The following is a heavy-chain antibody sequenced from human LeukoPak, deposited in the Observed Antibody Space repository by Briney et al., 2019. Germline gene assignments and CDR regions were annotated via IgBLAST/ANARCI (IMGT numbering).Heavy chain of an antibody. J-gene: IGHJ4*02. CDR2: IYTDGSTT. CDR1: GFTFSSYS. V-gene: IGHV3-48*01. D-gene: IGHD3-9*01. CDR3: ARDLDWAFDH. Sequence: GGSLRLSCAASGFTFSSYSMNWVRQAPGEGLEWISYIYTDGSTTYYADSVRGRFTISRDNAQRSLYLQMNSLRVEDTALYYCARDLDWAFDHWGPGILVTVSS.